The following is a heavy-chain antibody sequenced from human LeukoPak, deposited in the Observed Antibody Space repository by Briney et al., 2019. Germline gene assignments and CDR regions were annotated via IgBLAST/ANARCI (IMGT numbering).Heavy chain of an antibody. V-gene: IGHV3-48*01. D-gene: IGHD4-17*01. Sequence: GGSLRLSCAASGFTFSGYSMNWVRQAPGKGLEWVSYISSDSSTIYYADSMKGRFTTSRDNAKNSLYLQMNSLRAEDTAVYYCARGVYGDYVYWGQGTLVTVSS. CDR2: ISSDSSTI. J-gene: IGHJ4*02. CDR1: GFTFSGYS. CDR3: ARGVYGDYVY.